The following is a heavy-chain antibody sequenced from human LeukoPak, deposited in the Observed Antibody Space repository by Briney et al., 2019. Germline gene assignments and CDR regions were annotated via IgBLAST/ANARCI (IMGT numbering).Heavy chain of an antibody. J-gene: IGHJ3*02. CDR3: ARDRSIVGAMHDAFDI. V-gene: IGHV3-21*01. CDR1: GFTFSSYS. D-gene: IGHD1-26*01. Sequence: GGSLRLSCAASGFTFSSYSMNWVRQAPGKGLEWVSSISSSSSYIYYADSVKGRFTISRDNAKNSLYLQMNSLRAEDTAVYYCARDRSIVGAMHDAFDIWGQGTMVTVSS. CDR2: ISSSSSYI.